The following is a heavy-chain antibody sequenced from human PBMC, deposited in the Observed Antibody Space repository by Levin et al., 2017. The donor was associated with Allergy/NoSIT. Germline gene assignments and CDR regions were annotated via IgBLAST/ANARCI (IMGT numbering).Heavy chain of an antibody. CDR2: IYYSGST. D-gene: IGHD5-18*01. J-gene: IGHJ4*02. CDR1: GGSISSGDYY. V-gene: IGHV4-30-4*01. Sequence: LRLSCTVSGGSISSGDYYWSWIRQPPGKGLEWIGYIYYSGSTYYNPSLKSRVTISVDTSKNQFSLKLSSVTAADTAVYYCARGLDTAMAFDYWGQGTLVTVSS. CDR3: ARGLDTAMAFDY.